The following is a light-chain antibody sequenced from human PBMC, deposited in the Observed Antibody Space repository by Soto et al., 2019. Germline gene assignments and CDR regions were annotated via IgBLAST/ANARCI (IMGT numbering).Light chain of an antibody. J-gene: IGLJ2*01. CDR1: SSNIGSNT. CDR2: SNN. V-gene: IGLV1-44*01. Sequence: QSVLTQPPSASVTPGQRVTISCSGSSSNIGSNTVNWYQQLPGTAPKLLIYSNNQRPSGVPDRFSGSKSGTSASLAISGLQSEDEADYYCAAWDDSLNGVVFGGGT. CDR3: AAWDDSLNGVV.